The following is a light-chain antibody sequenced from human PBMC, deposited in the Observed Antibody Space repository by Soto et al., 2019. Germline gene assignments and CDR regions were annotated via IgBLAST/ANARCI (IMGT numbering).Light chain of an antibody. J-gene: IGLJ2*01. CDR3: SSFAGSPVV. V-gene: IGLV2-14*01. CDR2: EVS. Sequence: QSALTQPASVSGSPGQSITISCTGTSSDVGGYNYVSWYHQHPGKAPKVMIYEVSNRPSGVSDRFSGSKSGNTASLTISGLQAEDEADYYCSSFAGSPVVFGGGTQLTVL. CDR1: SSDVGGYNY.